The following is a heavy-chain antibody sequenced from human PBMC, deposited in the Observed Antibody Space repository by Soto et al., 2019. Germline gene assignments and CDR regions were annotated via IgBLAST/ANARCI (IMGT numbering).Heavy chain of an antibody. Sequence: EVRLLESGGALIQPGGSLRLSCAASGFTFSNYAMSWVRQAPGKGLEWVSVITGSGGSTKYADSVVGRFIISRDNSKNTLFLQMNSLRAEDAAVYYCAKARYTAGWYQFDYWGQGTLVTVSS. D-gene: IGHD2-2*02. CDR1: GFTFSNYA. V-gene: IGHV3-23*01. CDR2: ITGSGGST. CDR3: AKARYTAGWYQFDY. J-gene: IGHJ4*02.